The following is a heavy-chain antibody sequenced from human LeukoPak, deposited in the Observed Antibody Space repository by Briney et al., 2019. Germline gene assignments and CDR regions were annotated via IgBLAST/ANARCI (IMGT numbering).Heavy chain of an antibody. CDR1: GFTFSSYA. CDR3: AKAGGYCTNGVCLYYFDY. J-gene: IGHJ4*02. Sequence: GGSLRLSCAASGFTFSSYAMSWVRQAPGKGLEWVSAISGSGGSTYYADSAKGRFTISRDNSKNTLYLQMNSLRAEDTAVYYCAKAGGYCTNGVCLYYFDYWGQGTLVTVSS. D-gene: IGHD2-8*01. CDR2: ISGSGGST. V-gene: IGHV3-23*01.